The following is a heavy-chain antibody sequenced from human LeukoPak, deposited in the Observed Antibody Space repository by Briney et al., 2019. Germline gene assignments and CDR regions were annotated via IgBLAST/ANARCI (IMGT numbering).Heavy chain of an antibody. CDR2: IYPGPSDT. Sequence: GESLQISCKGSGYSFTSYWTGWVRQMPGTGLEWMGFIYPGPSDTRSSPSSQGQSTSSADKSVSTAYRQWSSLKASDTAMYYGARGRDSSSRDYWGQGTLVTVSS. J-gene: IGHJ4*02. CDR3: ARGRDSSSRDY. V-gene: IGHV5-51*01. CDR1: GYSFTSYW. D-gene: IGHD6-13*01.